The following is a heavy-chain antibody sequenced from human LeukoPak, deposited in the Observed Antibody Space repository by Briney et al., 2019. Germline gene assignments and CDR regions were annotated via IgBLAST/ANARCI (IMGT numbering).Heavy chain of an antibody. CDR3: AREEKAYYDFWSGYLEFYGMDV. CDR1: GGSFSGYY. V-gene: IGHV4-34*01. Sequence: SETLSLTCAVYGGSFSGYYWSWIRQPPGKGLEWIGEINHSGSTNYNPSLKSRVTISVDTSKNQFSLKLSSVTAADTAVYYCAREEKAYYDFWSGYLEFYGMDVWGQGTTVTVSS. D-gene: IGHD3-3*01. CDR2: INHSGST. J-gene: IGHJ6*02.